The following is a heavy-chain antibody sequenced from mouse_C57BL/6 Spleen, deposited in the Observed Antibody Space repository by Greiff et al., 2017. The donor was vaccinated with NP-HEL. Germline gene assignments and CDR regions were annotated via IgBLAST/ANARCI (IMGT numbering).Heavy chain of an antibody. V-gene: IGHV1-53*01. D-gene: IGHD1-1*01. CDR3: ARGSSSWYFDV. Sequence: QVHVKQPGTELVKPGASVKLSCKASGYTFTSYWMHWVKQRPGQGLEWIGNINPSNGGTNYNEKFKSKATLTVDKSSSTAYMQLSSLTSEDSAVYYCARGSSSWYFDVWGTGTTVTVSS. CDR1: GYTFTSYW. J-gene: IGHJ1*03. CDR2: INPSNGGT.